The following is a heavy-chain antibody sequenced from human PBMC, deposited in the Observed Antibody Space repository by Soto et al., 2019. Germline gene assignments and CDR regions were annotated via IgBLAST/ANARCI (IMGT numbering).Heavy chain of an antibody. J-gene: IGHJ4*02. V-gene: IGHV3-30*02. D-gene: IGHD3-3*01. CDR2: IWYDGTNK. CDR3: AKADRKPPLYDFWSALIDY. CDR1: GFMFSDYG. Sequence: GGSLRLSCAASGFMFSDYGMHWVRQAPGKGLEWVAYIWYDGTNKFYAGSVKGRFTISRDNSKNTLYLQMDSLRAEDTAMYYCAKADRKPPLYDFWSALIDYWGQGTLVTVSS.